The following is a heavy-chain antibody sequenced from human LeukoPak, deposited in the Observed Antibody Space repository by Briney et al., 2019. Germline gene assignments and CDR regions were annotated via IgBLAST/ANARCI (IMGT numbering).Heavy chain of an antibody. J-gene: IGHJ4*02. Sequence: GASVKVSFKTSGYTFTSYNIHWVRLAPGQGLEWMGVVNPSSGDTSYEQKFQGRVTMTRDTSTNTVYMELSSLRSEDTAVYYCARRSVTFCWDYWGQGTLVTVSS. CDR1: GYTFTSYN. CDR2: VNPSSGDT. CDR3: ARRSVTFCWDY. D-gene: IGHD3-16*01. V-gene: IGHV1-46*01.